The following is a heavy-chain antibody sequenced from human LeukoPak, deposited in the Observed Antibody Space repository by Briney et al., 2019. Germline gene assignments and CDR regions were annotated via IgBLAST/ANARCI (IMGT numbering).Heavy chain of an antibody. Sequence: GGSLRLSCSASGFTFSNCPMHWVRQPPGKGLEYVSVISSNGDSTYYADSVKGRFTISRDNSKNTLYLQMNSLRAEDTAVYYCAKDRSGWYKDYRGQGTLVTVSS. CDR3: AKDRSGWYKDY. D-gene: IGHD6-19*01. CDR1: GFTFSNCP. J-gene: IGHJ4*02. CDR2: ISSNGDST. V-gene: IGHV3-64*04.